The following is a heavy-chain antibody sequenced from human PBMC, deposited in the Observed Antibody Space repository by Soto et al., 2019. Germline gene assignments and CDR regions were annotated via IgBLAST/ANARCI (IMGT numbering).Heavy chain of an antibody. J-gene: IGHJ5*01. CDR1: GGSISSYY. CDR3: AFVLYCYGDHSYLIDF. V-gene: IGHV4-59*01. Sequence: SENLSLTCTVSGGSISSYYWSWIRQPPGKGLEWIGYIYYSGSTNYNPSLKSRVTISVDTSKNQFSLKLSSVTAADTAVYYCAFVLYCYGDHSYLIDFWGQRSPVIVSA. CDR2: IYYSGST. D-gene: IGHD4-17*01.